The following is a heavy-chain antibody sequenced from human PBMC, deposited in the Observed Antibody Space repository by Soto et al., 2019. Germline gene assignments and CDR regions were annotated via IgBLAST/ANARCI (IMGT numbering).Heavy chain of an antibody. Sequence: GGSLRLSCAASGFTFSSYSTNWVRQAPGKGLEWVSSISSSSSYIYYADSVKCRFTISRDNAKNSLYLQMNSLRAEDTAVYYCARRGSTTNYYYYMDVWGKGTTVTVSS. J-gene: IGHJ6*03. CDR1: GFTFSSYS. CDR2: ISSSSSYI. D-gene: IGHD2-2*01. CDR3: ARRGSTTNYYYYMDV. V-gene: IGHV3-21*01.